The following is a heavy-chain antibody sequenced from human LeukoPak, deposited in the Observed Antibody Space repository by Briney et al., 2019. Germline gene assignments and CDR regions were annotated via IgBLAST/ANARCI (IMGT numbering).Heavy chain of an antibody. CDR1: GFTFSSYG. CDR3: AKGQQVGDN. Sequence: GGSLRLSCAASGFTFSSYGMHWVRQAPGKGLEWVAVISYDGSNKYYADSVKGRFTISRDNSKNTLYLQLNSLRAEDSAVYYCAKGQQVGDNWGQGTLVTVSS. V-gene: IGHV3-30*18. J-gene: IGHJ4*02. CDR2: ISYDGSNK.